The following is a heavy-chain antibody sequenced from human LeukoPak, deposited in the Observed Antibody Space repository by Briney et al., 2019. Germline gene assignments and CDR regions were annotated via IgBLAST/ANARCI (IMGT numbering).Heavy chain of an antibody. D-gene: IGHD6-6*01. J-gene: IGHJ4*02. CDR2: ISYDGSNK. Sequence: GGSLRLSCAASGFTFSSYGMHWVRQAPGKGLEWVAVISYDGSNKYYADSVKGRFTISRDNSKNTLYLQMNSLRAEDTAVYYCARDPIAARGGRVYYFDYWGQGTLVTVSS. CDR1: GFTFSSYG. V-gene: IGHV3-30*03. CDR3: ARDPIAARGGRVYYFDY.